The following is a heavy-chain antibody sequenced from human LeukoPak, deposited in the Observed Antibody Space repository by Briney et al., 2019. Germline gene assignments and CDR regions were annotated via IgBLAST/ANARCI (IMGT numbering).Heavy chain of an antibody. CDR1: GFTFSSYW. CDR3: AREGLGPTFSAWFDP. Sequence: PGGSLRLSCAASGFTFSSYWMHWVRQAPGKGLEWVTVVSNSGTTTYYADSVKGRFTISRDNSKNTLYLEMNSLTSEDTAIYYCAREGLGPTFSAWFDPWGQGTLVTVSS. V-gene: IGHV3-30*03. CDR2: VSNSGTTT. J-gene: IGHJ5*02. D-gene: IGHD1-26*01.